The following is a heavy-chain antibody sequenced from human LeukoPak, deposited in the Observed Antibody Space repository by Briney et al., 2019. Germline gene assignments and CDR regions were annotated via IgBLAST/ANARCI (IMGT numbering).Heavy chain of an antibody. D-gene: IGHD3-3*01. Sequence: SETLSLTCAVYGGSFMGYYWSWIRQPPGKGLEWIGEINHSGSTNYNPSLKSRVTISVDTSKNQLSLKLSSVTAADTAVYYCASAYYDFWSGYPPPPYYFDYWGQGTLVTVSS. V-gene: IGHV4-34*01. CDR2: INHSGST. J-gene: IGHJ4*02. CDR1: GGSFMGYY. CDR3: ASAYYDFWSGYPPPPYYFDY.